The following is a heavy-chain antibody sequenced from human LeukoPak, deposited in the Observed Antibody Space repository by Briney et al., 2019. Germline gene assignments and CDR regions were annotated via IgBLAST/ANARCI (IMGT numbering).Heavy chain of an antibody. D-gene: IGHD4-11*01. CDR2: ISSSSSTI. CDR1: GFTFSTYS. CDR3: ASTDGMDV. J-gene: IGHJ6*02. V-gene: IGHV3-48*02. Sequence: GGSLRLSCAASGFTFSTYSMNWVRQAPGKGLEWVSYISSSSSTIYYVASVKGRFTISRDNAKNSVYLQMNSLRDEDTALYYCASTDGMDVWGQGTPVTVSS.